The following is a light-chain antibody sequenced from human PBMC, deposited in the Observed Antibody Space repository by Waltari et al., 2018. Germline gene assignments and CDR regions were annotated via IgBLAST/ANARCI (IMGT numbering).Light chain of an antibody. CDR3: QQYNDWPPWT. CDR1: HSLNSN. CDR2: GAA. J-gene: IGKJ1*01. Sequence: LVMTQSPATLSVSPGERATLSCRASHSLNSNLAWYQQKPGQAPRLLIYGAAISATGIPARFSGSGSGTEFTLTISILQSEDFAVYYCQQYNDWPPWTFGQGTKVEIK. V-gene: IGKV3D-15*03.